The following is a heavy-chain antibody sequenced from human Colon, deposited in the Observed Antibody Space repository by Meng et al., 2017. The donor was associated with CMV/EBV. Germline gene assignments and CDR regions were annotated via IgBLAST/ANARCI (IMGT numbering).Heavy chain of an antibody. CDR1: GFTFTNSW. CDR3: ARIIVGDNDYFDY. D-gene: IGHD1-26*01. CDR2: IKPDGSEK. J-gene: IGHJ4*02. V-gene: IGHV3-7*01. Sequence: LSLTCAASGFTFTNSWMSWVRQAPGKGLEWVANIKPDGSEKYYVDSVKGRFTISRDNARNSVYLQMDSLRAEDTAVYYCARIIVGDNDYFDYWGQGTLVTVSS.